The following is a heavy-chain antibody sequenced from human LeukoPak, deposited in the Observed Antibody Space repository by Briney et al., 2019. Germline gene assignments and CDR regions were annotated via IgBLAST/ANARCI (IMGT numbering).Heavy chain of an antibody. CDR2: IGTAGDT. CDR3: AREAAGHFDY. V-gene: IGHV3-13*01. J-gene: IGHJ4*02. D-gene: IGHD6-13*01. Sequence: PGGSLRLSCAASGFTFSSYDMHWVRQATGKGLEWVSAIGTAGDTYYPGSVKGRFTISREDAKDSLYLQMNSLRAGDTAVYYCAREAAGHFDYWGQGTLVTVSS. CDR1: GFTFSSYD.